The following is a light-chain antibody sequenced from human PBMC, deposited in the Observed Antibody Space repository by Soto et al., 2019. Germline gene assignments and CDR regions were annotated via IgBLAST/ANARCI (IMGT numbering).Light chain of an antibody. CDR2: SND. V-gene: IGLV1-44*01. Sequence: QSVLTQPPSASGTPGQRVTISCSGSSSNIGSNTVTWYQQLPGTAPKLLIYSNDQRPSGVPDRFSGSKSGTSASLAINGLQSEDEGYYSGAAWDDSLSGRVVFGGGTKLTVL. CDR1: SSNIGSNT. J-gene: IGLJ2*01. CDR3: AAWDDSLSGRVV.